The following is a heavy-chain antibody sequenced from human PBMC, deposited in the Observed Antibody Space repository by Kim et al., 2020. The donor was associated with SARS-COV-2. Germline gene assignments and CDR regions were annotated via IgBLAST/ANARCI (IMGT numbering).Heavy chain of an antibody. CDR3: ARALFPDFWSGPFYSYYYMDV. CDR1: GYTFTSYA. J-gene: IGHJ6*03. CDR2: INTNTGNP. D-gene: IGHD3-3*01. Sequence: ASVKVSCKASGYTFTSYAMNWVRQAPGQGLEWMGWINTNTGNPTYAQGFTGRFVFSLDTSVSTAYLQISSLKAEDTAVYYCARALFPDFWSGPFYSYYYMDVWGKGTTVTVSS. V-gene: IGHV7-4-1*02.